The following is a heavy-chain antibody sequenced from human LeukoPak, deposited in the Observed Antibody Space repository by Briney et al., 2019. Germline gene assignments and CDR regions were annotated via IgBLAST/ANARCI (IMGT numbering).Heavy chain of an antibody. CDR2: IKTTADGVPT. V-gene: IGHV3-15*01. CDR3: TTNDAFDI. CDR1: GFTFRNAW. Sequence: GGSLRLXCAASGFTFRNAWMNWVRQVPGKGLEWVGRIKTTADGVPTDYAAPVKGRFTISRDDSKNMLYLQLNSLKTEDTAVYYCTTNDAFDIWGQGTMVTVSS. J-gene: IGHJ3*02.